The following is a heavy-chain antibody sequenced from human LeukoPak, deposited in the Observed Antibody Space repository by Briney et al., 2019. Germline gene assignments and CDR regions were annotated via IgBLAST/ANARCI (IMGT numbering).Heavy chain of an antibody. CDR3: AGEDLDYGDYFDY. V-gene: IGHV4-30-4*01. CDR1: GGSISSGDYY. J-gene: IGHJ4*02. D-gene: IGHD4-17*01. CDR2: IYYSGST. Sequence: PSETLSLTCTVSGGSISSGDYYWSWIRQPPGKGLEWIGYIYYSGSTYYNPSLKSRVTISVDTSKNQFSLKLSSVTAADTAVYYCAGEDLDYGDYFDYWGQGTLVTVSS.